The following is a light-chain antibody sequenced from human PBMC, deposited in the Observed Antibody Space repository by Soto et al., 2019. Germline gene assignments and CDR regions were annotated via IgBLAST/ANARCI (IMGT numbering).Light chain of an antibody. CDR1: QNVYNN. J-gene: IGKJ4*01. CDR3: QQCRNWPLT. CDR2: DAS. V-gene: IGKV3-15*01. Sequence: EIVMTQSPATLSVSPGEGATLSCKASQNVYNNLAWYQQRPGQPPSLFIYDASTRSTGISAWFSGSGYGTEFTLTISCLQSEDFAVYFCQQCRNWPLTFGGGTKVDIK.